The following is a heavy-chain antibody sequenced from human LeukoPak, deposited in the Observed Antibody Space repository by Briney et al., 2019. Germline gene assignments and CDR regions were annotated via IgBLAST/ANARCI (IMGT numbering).Heavy chain of an antibody. V-gene: IGHV3-33*01. Sequence: PGGSLRLSCAASGFTFSSYGMHWVRQAPGKGLEWVAVIWYDGSNKYYADSVKGRFTISRDNSKNTLYLQMNSLRAEDTAVYYCARDDPGSNDGDYFDYWGQGTLVTVSS. CDR2: IWYDGSNK. CDR3: ARDDPGSNDGDYFDY. D-gene: IGHD3-10*01. J-gene: IGHJ4*02. CDR1: GFTFSSYG.